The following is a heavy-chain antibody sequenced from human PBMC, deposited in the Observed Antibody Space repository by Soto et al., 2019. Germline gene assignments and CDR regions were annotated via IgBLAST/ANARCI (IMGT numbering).Heavy chain of an antibody. J-gene: IGHJ6*02. D-gene: IGHD5-12*01. CDR1: GYTFTSYD. CDR2: MNPNSGNT. V-gene: IGHV1-8*01. Sequence: QVQLVQSGAEVKKPGASVKVSCKASGYTFTSYDINWVRQATGQGLEWMGWMNPNSGNTGYAQKFQGRVTMTRNTSISTAYMELSSLRFEDTAVYYCARAVDIVASDYYYGMDVWGQGTTVTVSS. CDR3: ARAVDIVASDYYYGMDV.